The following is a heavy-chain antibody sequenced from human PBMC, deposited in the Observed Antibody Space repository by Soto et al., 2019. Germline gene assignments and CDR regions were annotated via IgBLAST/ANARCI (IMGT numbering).Heavy chain of an antibody. Sequence: EVQLVESGGGLVQPGGSLRLSCAASGFTFSSYWMSWVRQAPGKGLEWVANIKQGGSEKYYVDSVKGRFNISRDNAKNPLYLQMYSLGAEDTAVYYCARPPDDYGDYFDYWGEGTLVAVSS. CDR3: ARPPDDYGDYFDY. CDR2: IKQGGSEK. V-gene: IGHV3-7*01. J-gene: IGHJ4*02. CDR1: GFTFSSYW. D-gene: IGHD4-17*01.